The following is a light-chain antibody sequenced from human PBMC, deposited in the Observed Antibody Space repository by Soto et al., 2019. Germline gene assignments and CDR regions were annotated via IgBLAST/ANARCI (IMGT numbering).Light chain of an antibody. V-gene: IGLV2-14*03. J-gene: IGLJ1*01. Sequence: QSVLTQPASVSGSPGQSIAISCTVTSGDIGGHNYVSWYQQHPGRAPKLMIYDVSNRPSGVSTRFSGSKSDNTASLTISGLQPEDEGDYYCLSYTTSSTYVFGTGTKVTVL. CDR2: DVS. CDR3: LSYTTSSTYV. CDR1: SGDIGGHNY.